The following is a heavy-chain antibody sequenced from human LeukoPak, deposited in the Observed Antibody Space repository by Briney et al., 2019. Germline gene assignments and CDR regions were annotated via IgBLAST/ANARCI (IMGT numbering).Heavy chain of an antibody. CDR2: IYYSGSA. V-gene: IGHV4-59*01. J-gene: IGHJ4*02. Sequence: SETLSLTCTVSGGSISSYYWSWIRQPPGKGLEWIGYIYYSGSANYNPSLKSRVTISIHTSKNQFSLKLSSVTAADTAVYYCARVKQLAYGYYFGYWGQGTPVTVSS. CDR3: ARVKQLAYGYYFGY. CDR1: GGSISSYY. D-gene: IGHD6-13*01.